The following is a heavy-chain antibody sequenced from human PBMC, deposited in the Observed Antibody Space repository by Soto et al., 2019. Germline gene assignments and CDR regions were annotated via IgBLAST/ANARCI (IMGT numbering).Heavy chain of an antibody. CDR3: ARDMYSSDYFVKWFEP. D-gene: IGHD6-19*01. J-gene: IGHJ5*02. CDR1: GFSFSSYV. V-gene: IGHV3-30-3*01. CDR2: ISHDGINK. Sequence: QVRLVEAGGGVVQPGRSLRLSCTASGFSFSSYVMYWFRQPAGKGLEWVAVISHDGINKHYADSVKGRVTVSRDNSNHSLDLQLNSLRGEDTAMYYCARDMYSSDYFVKWFEPWGQGTLVTVSS.